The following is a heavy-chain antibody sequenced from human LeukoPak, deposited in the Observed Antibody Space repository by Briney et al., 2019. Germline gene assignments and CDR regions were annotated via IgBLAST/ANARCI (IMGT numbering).Heavy chain of an antibody. J-gene: IGHJ3*02. D-gene: IGHD1-1*01. CDR2: ISFDATKE. CDR3: ARFKVGTNTTQKNAFDI. Sequence: GGSLRLSCAASGFTFSNYAMHWVRQAPGKGLEWVAVISFDATKEYFGKSVKGRFTISRDNSKATLYLQMHRLRIEDTALYFCARFKVGTNTTQKNAFDIWGRGTVVAV. CDR1: GFTFSNYA. V-gene: IGHV3-30*01.